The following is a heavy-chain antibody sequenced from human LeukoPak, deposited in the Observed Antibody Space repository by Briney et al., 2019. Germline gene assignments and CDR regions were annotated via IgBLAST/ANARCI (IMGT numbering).Heavy chain of an antibody. CDR1: EFTVSSNY. J-gene: IGHJ4*02. CDR2: IFGGGST. CDR3: ARGGAGRVYYFDY. Sequence: SAGSLRLSCAASEFTVSSNYMRWVRQAPGKGLEWVSVIFGGGSTYYADSVKGRFTISRDDSKNTLYLLMDTLRVEDTAVYYCARGGAGRVYYFDYWGQGTLVTVSS. D-gene: IGHD1-26*01. V-gene: IGHV3-66*01.